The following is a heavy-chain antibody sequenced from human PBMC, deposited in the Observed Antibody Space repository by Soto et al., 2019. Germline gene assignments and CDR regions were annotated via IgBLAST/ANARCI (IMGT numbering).Heavy chain of an antibody. V-gene: IGHV4-61*05. CDR1: GGSISSSSYY. J-gene: IGHJ4*02. CDR3: ARWTMVTYFDS. Sequence: PSETLSLTCTVSGGSISSSSYYWGWIRQPPGKGLEWIGYAYYSGSTNYNPSLKSRVTISVDTSKNQFSLKLSSVTAADTAVYYCARWTMVTYFDSWGQGTLVTVSS. D-gene: IGHD4-17*01. CDR2: AYYSGST.